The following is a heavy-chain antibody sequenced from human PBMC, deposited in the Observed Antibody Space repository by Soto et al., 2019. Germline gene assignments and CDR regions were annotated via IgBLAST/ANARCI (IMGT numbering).Heavy chain of an antibody. CDR3: AKDRPGSLDAFDI. Sequence: EVQLLESGGGLVQPGGSLRLSCAASGVTFLSYAMSWVRQAPGQGLEWVSAISGSGGSTYYADSMKGRFTISRDNSKNTLYLQLNSLRAEDTAVYYCAKDRPGSLDAFDIWGQGTMVTVSS. J-gene: IGHJ3*02. CDR2: ISGSGGST. CDR1: GVTFLSYA. D-gene: IGHD1-26*01. V-gene: IGHV3-23*01.